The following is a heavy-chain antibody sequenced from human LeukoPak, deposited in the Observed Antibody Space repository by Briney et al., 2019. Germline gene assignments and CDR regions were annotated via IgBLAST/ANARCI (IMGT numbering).Heavy chain of an antibody. J-gene: IGHJ4*02. D-gene: IGHD6-6*01. V-gene: IGHV3-23*01. CDR3: AKDLGQSNSWYFFDN. CDR2: ISASGVST. Sequence: QSGGSLTLSCVASGFTSPTYGMSWVRQAPGKGLEWLSSISASGVSTYYADSVEGRFTVARDISKNTLFLRMNSLRGEDTALYYCAKDLGQSNSWYFFDNWGQGVLVTVSS. CDR1: GFTSPTYG.